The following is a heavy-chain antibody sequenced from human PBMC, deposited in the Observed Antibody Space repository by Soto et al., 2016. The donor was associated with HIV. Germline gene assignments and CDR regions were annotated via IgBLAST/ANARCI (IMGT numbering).Heavy chain of an antibody. CDR1: GYTFNDYY. CDR2: INPHNGAT. CDR3: ARAASGARWDFDY. Sequence: QVQLVQSGAEVKKPGASVKVSCKASGYTFNDYYMHWVRQAPGQGLEWMGWINPHNGATKYAQKLQGRVTMTRNTSISTAYMEVRSLRSEDTAVYYCARAASGARWDFDYWGQGTLVTVSS. V-gene: IGHV1-2*02. D-gene: IGHD1-26*01. J-gene: IGHJ4*02.